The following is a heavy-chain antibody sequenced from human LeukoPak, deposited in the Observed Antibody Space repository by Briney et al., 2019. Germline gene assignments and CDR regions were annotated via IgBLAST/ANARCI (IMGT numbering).Heavy chain of an antibody. Sequence: SVKVSCKASGYTFTSYAISWVRQAPGQGLEWMGGIIPIFGTANYAQKFQGRVTITTDESTSTAYMELSSLRSEDTAVYYCAREGYYDSSGYYSSWFDPWGQGTLVTVSS. J-gene: IGHJ5*02. CDR3: AREGYYDSSGYYSSWFDP. CDR1: GYTFTSYA. CDR2: IIPIFGTA. V-gene: IGHV1-69*05. D-gene: IGHD3-22*01.